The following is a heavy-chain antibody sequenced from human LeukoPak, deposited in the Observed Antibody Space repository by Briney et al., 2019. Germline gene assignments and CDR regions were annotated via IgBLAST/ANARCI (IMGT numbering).Heavy chain of an antibody. CDR1: GDSVSSYSAG. CDR3: ARWAVAGNRYYYYYYMDV. V-gene: IGHV6-1*01. CDR2: TYYRSKWYN. D-gene: IGHD6-19*01. Sequence: SQSLSLTCAISGDSVSSYSAGWNWIRQSPSRGLEWLGRTYYRSKWYNDYAVSVKSRITINPDTSKNQFSLQLNSVTPEDTAVYYCARWAVAGNRYYYYYYMDVWGKGTTVTVSS. J-gene: IGHJ6*03.